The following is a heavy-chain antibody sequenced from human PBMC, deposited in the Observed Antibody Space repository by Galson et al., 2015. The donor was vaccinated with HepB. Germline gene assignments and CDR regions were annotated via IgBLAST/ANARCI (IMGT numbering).Heavy chain of an antibody. Sequence: SLRLSCAASGFTFSNYNMNWVRQAPGKGLEWVSSISSRSYIYYADSVKGRFTISRDNAKNSLYVQLNSLRAEDTAMYYCVRGGGDIPFDYWGQGTLVTASS. CDR1: GFTFSNYN. CDR2: ISSRSYI. V-gene: IGHV3-21*01. J-gene: IGHJ4*02. CDR3: VRGGGDIPFDY. D-gene: IGHD2-21*02.